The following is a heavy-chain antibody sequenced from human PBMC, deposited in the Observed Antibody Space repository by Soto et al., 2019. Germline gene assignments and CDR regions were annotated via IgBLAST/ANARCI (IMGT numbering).Heavy chain of an antibody. CDR3: ARRATYYYYFDY. V-gene: IGHV5-51*01. CDR2: IYPGDSDT. D-gene: IGHD3-16*01. CDR1: GYSFSIYW. J-gene: IGHJ4*02. Sequence: PGESLKISCKGSGYSFSIYWIGWVRQVPGKGLEWMGIIYPGDSDTRYSPSFQGQVTISADKSTSTAYLQWSSLKASDTAMYYCARRATYYYYFDYWGQGTLVTVSS.